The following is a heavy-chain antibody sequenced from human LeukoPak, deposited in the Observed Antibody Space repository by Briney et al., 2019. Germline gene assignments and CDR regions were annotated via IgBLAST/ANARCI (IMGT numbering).Heavy chain of an antibody. CDR3: ARGSVKSDAFDI. J-gene: IGHJ3*02. Sequence: SETLSLTCAVYGGSFSGYYWSWIRQPPGKGLEWIGEINHSGSTNYNPSLKSRVTISVDTSKNQFALKLSPVTAADTAVYYCARGSVKSDAFDIWGQGTMVTVSS. V-gene: IGHV4-34*01. CDR1: GGSFSGYY. CDR2: INHSGST.